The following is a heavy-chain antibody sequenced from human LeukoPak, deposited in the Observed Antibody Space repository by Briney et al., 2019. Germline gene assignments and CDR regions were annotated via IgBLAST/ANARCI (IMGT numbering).Heavy chain of an antibody. V-gene: IGHV3-23*01. CDR2: ISGGGGDT. CDR1: GFTFSSYA. J-gene: IGHJ4*02. CDR3: AETDSSDYSYYFDY. D-gene: IGHD3-22*01. Sequence: GGSLRLSCAASGFTFSSYAMSWVRQAPGKGLEWVSGISGGGGDTYYSDSVKGRFTISRDNSKNTLYLQMNSLRAEDTAVYYCAETDSSDYSYYFDYWGQGTLVTVSS.